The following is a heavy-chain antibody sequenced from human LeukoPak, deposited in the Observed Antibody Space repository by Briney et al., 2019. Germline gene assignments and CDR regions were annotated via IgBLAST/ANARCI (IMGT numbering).Heavy chain of an antibody. D-gene: IGHD3-22*01. V-gene: IGHV1-18*01. J-gene: IGHJ3*02. Sequence: ASVKVSCKASGYTFTSYGISWVRQAPGQGLEWMGWISAHNGNTNYAQKLQGRVTMTTDTSTSTAYMELRSLRSDDTAVYYCARAPYYYDSSGYYYASAFDIWGQGTMVTVSS. CDR1: GYTFTSYG. CDR2: ISAHNGNT. CDR3: ARAPYYYDSSGYYYASAFDI.